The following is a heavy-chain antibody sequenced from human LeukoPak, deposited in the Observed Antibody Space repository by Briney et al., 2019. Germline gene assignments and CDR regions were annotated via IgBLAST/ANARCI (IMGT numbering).Heavy chain of an antibody. CDR1: GYTFTSYY. CDR2: INPSGGST. V-gene: IGHV1-46*01. J-gene: IGHJ3*02. D-gene: IGHD5-18*01. CDR3: ARVRGYSYGSGAFDI. Sequence: GASVKVSCKTSGYTFTSYYMHWVRQAPGQGLEWMGIINPSGGSTSYAQKFQGRVTMTRDMSTSTVYMELSSLRSEDTAVYYCARVRGYSYGSGAFDIWGQGTMVTVSS.